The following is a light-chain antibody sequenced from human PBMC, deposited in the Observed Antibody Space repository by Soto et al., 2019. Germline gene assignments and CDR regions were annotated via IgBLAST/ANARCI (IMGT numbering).Light chain of an antibody. CDR1: QNIYSY. CDR2: GAS. Sequence: DIQMTQSPSSLSAFVGDRVTITCRASQNIYSYLNGYQQRPGQAPQLLIYGASSLHTGVPSRFSASGSGTGFTLTISSLHREVFATYSCQQAYRTPYTFGLGTKVDLK. V-gene: IGKV1-39*01. J-gene: IGKJ3*01. CDR3: QQAYRTPYT.